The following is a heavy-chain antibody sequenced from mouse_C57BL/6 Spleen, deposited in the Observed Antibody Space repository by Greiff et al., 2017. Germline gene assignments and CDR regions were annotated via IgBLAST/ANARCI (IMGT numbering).Heavy chain of an antibody. Sequence: VQLQQSGAELVKPGASVKISCKASGYAFRSYWMNWVKQRPGKGLEWIGQIYPGDGAANYNGKFKGKGTLTADQSSSTAYMQHSSLTSEDSAVYFCARSHDSWFSYWGQGTLVTVSA. CDR3: ARSHDSWFSY. V-gene: IGHV1-80*01. CDR1: GYAFRSYW. CDR2: IYPGDGAA. J-gene: IGHJ3*01. D-gene: IGHD2-13*01.